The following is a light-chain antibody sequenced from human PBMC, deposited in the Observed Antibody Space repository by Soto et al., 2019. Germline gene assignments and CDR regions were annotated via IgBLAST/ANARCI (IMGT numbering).Light chain of an antibody. J-gene: IGKJ4*01. CDR2: GTS. Sequence: EFVMTQSPATLSVSPGERATLSCRASQSVSSNLAWYQQKPGQAPRLLIYGTSSRATGIPDRFSGSGSGTDFTLTISRLEPEDFAVYYCQQYDSSPGLTFGGGTKVDIK. CDR3: QQYDSSPGLT. V-gene: IGKV3-20*01. CDR1: QSVSSN.